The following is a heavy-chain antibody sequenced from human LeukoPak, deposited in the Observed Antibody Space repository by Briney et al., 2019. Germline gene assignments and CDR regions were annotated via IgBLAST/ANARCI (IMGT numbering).Heavy chain of an antibody. CDR1: GFSFSDYY. CDR2: ISSSGSTI. V-gene: IGHV3-11*01. Sequence: GGSLRLSCAASGFSFSDYYMSWIRQAPGKGLEWVSYISSSGSTIYYADSVKGRFTISRDNSKNTLYLQMNSLRAEDTAVYYCAKVVVVVPTTNADWFQHWGRGTLVTVSS. J-gene: IGHJ1*01. CDR3: AKVVVVVPTTNADWFQH. D-gene: IGHD2-2*01.